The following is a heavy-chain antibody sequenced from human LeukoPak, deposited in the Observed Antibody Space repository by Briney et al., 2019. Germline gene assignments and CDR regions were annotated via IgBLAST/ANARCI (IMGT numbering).Heavy chain of an antibody. D-gene: IGHD3-3*01. CDR2: ISGTGGAT. Sequence: GGSLRLSCAASGFTFSSYAMSWVRQAPGKGLEWVSGISGTGGATYYADSVKGRFTISRDNSQNTLSLQMNSLRAEDTAIYYCAKDDHSYYELDYWGQGTLVTVSS. J-gene: IGHJ4*02. CDR1: GFTFSSYA. V-gene: IGHV3-23*01. CDR3: AKDDHSYYELDY.